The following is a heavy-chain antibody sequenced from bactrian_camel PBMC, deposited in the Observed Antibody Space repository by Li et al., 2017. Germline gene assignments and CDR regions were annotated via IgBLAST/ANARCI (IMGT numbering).Heavy chain of an antibody. D-gene: IGHD3*01. CDR3: VAGCRLADLQNRGVSPNMFLS. J-gene: IGHJ6*01. V-gene: IGHV3S63*01. Sequence: HVQLVESGGGSVQAGGSLRLSCVASGVTLKNTYMGWVRQAPGKEREGVAGIFGPAEIKYNDAVKDRFTISRDIAKNMVYLQMNKLTPEDTAMYYCVAGCRLADLQNRGVSPNMFLSWGQGTQVTVS. CDR2: IFGPAEI. CDR1: GVTLKNTY.